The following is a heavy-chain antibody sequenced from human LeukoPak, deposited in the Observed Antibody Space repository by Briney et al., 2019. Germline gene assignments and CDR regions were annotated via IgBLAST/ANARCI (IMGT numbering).Heavy chain of an antibody. CDR2: IWYDGSNK. D-gene: IGHD2-2*01. Sequence: GGSLRLSCAASGFTFSSYGMHWVRQAPGKGLEWVAVIWYDGSNKYYADSVKGRFTISRDNSKNTLYLQMNSLRAEDTAVYYCARAGYCSSTSCCYYYGMDVWGQGTTVTVSS. CDR1: GFTFSSYG. J-gene: IGHJ6*02. CDR3: ARAGYCSSTSCCYYYGMDV. V-gene: IGHV3-33*01.